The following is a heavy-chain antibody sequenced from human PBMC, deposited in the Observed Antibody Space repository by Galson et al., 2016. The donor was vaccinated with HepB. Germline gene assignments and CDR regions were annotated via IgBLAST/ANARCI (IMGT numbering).Heavy chain of an antibody. V-gene: IGHV3-23*01. Sequence: SLRLSCAASGFTFSNYALSWVRQAPGKGLEWVSAISDSGAGTYYADSVKGRFTISRDNSKNTLYLQMNSLRAEDTAMYFCARHFSGSYLGQGTLVTVSS. CDR3: ARHFSGSY. J-gene: IGHJ4*02. CDR2: ISDSGAGT. CDR1: GFTFSNYA. D-gene: IGHD3-22*01.